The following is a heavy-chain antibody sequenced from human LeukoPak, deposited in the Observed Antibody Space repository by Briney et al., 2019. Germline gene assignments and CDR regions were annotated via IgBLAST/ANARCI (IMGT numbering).Heavy chain of an antibody. D-gene: IGHD6-13*01. CDR2: IYYSGST. CDR1: GGSIRSGDYY. CDR3: ARSQVGSWPYYYYYYMDV. Sequence: SETLSLTCTVSGGSIRSGDYYWSWIRQPPGKGLEWIGYIYYSGSTYYNPSLKSRVTISVDTSKNQFSLKLSSVTAADTAVYYCARSQVGSWPYYYYYYMDVWGKGTTVTVSS. V-gene: IGHV4-30-4*08. J-gene: IGHJ6*03.